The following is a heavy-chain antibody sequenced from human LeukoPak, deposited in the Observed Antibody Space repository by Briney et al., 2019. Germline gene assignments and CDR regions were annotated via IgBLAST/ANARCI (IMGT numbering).Heavy chain of an antibody. J-gene: IGHJ4*02. CDR2: ISYDGSNK. D-gene: IGHD1-1*01. CDR1: GFTFSSYA. V-gene: IGHV3-30-3*01. Sequence: GGSLRLSCAASGFTFSSYAMRWVRQAPGKGLEWVAVISYDGSNKYYADSVKGRFTISRDNSKNTLYLQMNSLRAEDTAVYYCARDRSRWNDGIDYWGQGTLVTVSS. CDR3: ARDRSRWNDGIDY.